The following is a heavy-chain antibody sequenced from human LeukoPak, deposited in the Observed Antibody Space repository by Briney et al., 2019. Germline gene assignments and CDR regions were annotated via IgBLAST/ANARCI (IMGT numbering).Heavy chain of an antibody. D-gene: IGHD3-10*01. V-gene: IGHV4-39*01. Sequence: SETLSLTCTVSGGSISSSSYYWGWIRQPPGKGLEWIGSIYYSGSTYYNPSLKSLVTISVDTSKNQFSLKLSSVTAADTAVYYCARQSTMVRGVILNWFDPWGQGTLVTVSS. J-gene: IGHJ5*02. CDR2: IYYSGST. CDR1: GGSISSSSYY. CDR3: ARQSTMVRGVILNWFDP.